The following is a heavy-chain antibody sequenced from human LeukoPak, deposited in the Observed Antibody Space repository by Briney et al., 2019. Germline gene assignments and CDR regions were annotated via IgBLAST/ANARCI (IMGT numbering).Heavy chain of an antibody. CDR2: IYPVNSDT. CDR3: ARYRNDVGTWFDP. D-gene: IGHD1-1*01. CDR1: GYSFTSYW. Sequence: GESLKISCKASGYSFTSYWIGWVRQMPGKGLEWMGIIYPVNSDTRYNPSFQGQVTISADTSISTAYLQWSSLKASDTAIYYCARYRNDVGTWFDPWGQGTLVTVSS. V-gene: IGHV5-51*01. J-gene: IGHJ5*02.